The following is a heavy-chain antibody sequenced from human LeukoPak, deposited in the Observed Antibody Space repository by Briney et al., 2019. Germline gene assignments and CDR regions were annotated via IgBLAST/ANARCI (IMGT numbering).Heavy chain of an antibody. V-gene: IGHV1-2*02. Sequence: ASVKVSCKASGYTFTGYYMHWVRQAPGQGLEWMGWINPNSGGTNYAQKFQGRVTMTRDTSISTAYMELSRLRSDDTAVYYCARGRNERRGELSLLYFDYWGQGTLVTVSS. J-gene: IGHJ4*02. CDR3: ARGRNERRGELSLLYFDY. CDR1: GYTFTGYY. CDR2: INPNSGGT. D-gene: IGHD3-16*02.